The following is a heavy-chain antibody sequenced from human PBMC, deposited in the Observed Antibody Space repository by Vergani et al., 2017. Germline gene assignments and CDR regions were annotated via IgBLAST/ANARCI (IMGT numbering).Heavy chain of an antibody. Sequence: EVQLVESGGGLVQPGGSLRLSCAASGFTVSSNYMSWVRQAPGKGLEWVSVIYSGGSTYYADSVKGRFTISRDNSKNTLYLQMNSLRAEDTAVYYCARGRGGSYGFLWQQDVWYFDLWGRGTLVTVSS. V-gene: IGHV3-66*02. CDR2: IYSGGST. D-gene: IGHD1-26*01. J-gene: IGHJ2*01. CDR1: GFTVSSNY. CDR3: ARGRGGSYGFLWQQDVWYFDL.